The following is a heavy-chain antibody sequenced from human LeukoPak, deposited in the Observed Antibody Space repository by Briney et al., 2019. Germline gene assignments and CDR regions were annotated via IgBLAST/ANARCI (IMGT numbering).Heavy chain of an antibody. CDR2: ISYDGSNK. J-gene: IGHJ4*02. CDR3: ARELEQWLVLSY. D-gene: IGHD6-19*01. Sequence: GRSLGLSCAASGFTFSSYAMHWVRQAPGKGLEWVAVISYDGSNKYYADSVKGRFTISRDNSKNTLYLQMNSLRAEDTAVYYCARELEQWLVLSYWGQGTLVTVSS. CDR1: GFTFSSYA. V-gene: IGHV3-30-3*01.